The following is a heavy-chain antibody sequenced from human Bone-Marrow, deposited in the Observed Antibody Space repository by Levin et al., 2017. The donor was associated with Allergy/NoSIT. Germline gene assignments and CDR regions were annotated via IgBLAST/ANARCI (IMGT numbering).Heavy chain of an antibody. CDR2: IWNDGSNK. CDR3: ARGRHCSSNGCYSGWFDP. D-gene: IGHD2-2*02. CDR1: GFSFSSYG. V-gene: IGHV3-33*01. Sequence: SCAASGFSFSSYGMHWVRQAPGKGLEWVAIIWNDGSNKYYADSVKGRFTISRDNSKNTLYLQMNSLRAEDTAVYYCARGRHCSSNGCYSGWFDPWGQGTLVTVSS. J-gene: IGHJ5*02.